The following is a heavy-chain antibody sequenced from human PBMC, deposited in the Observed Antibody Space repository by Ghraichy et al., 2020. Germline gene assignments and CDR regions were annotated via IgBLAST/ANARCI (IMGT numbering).Heavy chain of an antibody. V-gene: IGHV2-70*01. Sequence: SGPTLVKPTQTLTLTCTFSGFSLSTSGMCVSWIRQPPGKALEWLALIDWDDDKYYSTSLKTRLTISKDTSKNQVVLTMTNMDPVDTATYYCARIRSLPVRTGDLLYYYYGMDVWGQGTTVTVSS. J-gene: IGHJ6*02. CDR3: ARIRSLPVRTGDLLYYYYGMDV. CDR1: GFSLSTSGMC. CDR2: IDWDDDK. D-gene: IGHD7-27*01.